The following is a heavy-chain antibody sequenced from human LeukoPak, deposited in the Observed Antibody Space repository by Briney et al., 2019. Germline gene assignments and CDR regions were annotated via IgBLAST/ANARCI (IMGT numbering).Heavy chain of an antibody. CDR3: ARIVEFQRQFDY. D-gene: IGHD2-21*01. CDR1: GSSIGNYY. V-gene: IGHV4-59*01. CDR2: ITYGGST. J-gene: IGHJ4*02. Sequence: PSETLSLTCAVSGSSIGNYYWSWIRQPPGKGLEWIGYITYGGSTNYNSSLTSRLSISRDTSKNEFSLRLMSVTAADAAVYYCARIVEFQRQFDYWDQGMLVTVSS.